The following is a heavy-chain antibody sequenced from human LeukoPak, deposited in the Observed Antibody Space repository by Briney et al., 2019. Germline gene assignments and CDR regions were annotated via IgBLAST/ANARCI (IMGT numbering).Heavy chain of an antibody. D-gene: IGHD3-10*01. CDR1: GFTFSSYG. J-gene: IGHJ3*02. CDR2: ISGSGGST. CDR3: AKEGDYYGSGSYRDGFDI. V-gene: IGHV3-23*01. Sequence: GGSLRLSCAASGFTFSSYGMSWVRQAPGKGLEWVSAISGSGGSTYYADSVKGRFTISRDSFKNTLYLQMNSLRPEDTAVYYCAKEGDYYGSGSYRDGFDIWGQGTRATVSS.